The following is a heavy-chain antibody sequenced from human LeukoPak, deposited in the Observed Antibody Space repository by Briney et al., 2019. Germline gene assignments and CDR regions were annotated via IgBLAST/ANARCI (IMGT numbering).Heavy chain of an antibody. V-gene: IGHV3-21*01. CDR2: IISSGAYM. CDR3: AREDYSDLYFDY. J-gene: IGHJ4*02. Sequence: GGSLSLSCAASGFTFSSYTMNWVRPAPGKGLEWVSSIISSGAYMYYADSVKGRFTISRDNAKNSLYLQMSSLRAEDTAIYYCAREDYSDLYFDYWGQGTLVSVSS. D-gene: IGHD4-17*01. CDR1: GFTFSSYT.